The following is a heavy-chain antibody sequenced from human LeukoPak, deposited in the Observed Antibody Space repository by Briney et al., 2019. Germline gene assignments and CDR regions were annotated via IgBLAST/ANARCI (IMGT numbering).Heavy chain of an antibody. V-gene: IGHV3-74*01. D-gene: IGHD2-2*01. CDR3: ARVRSSSGNGGYFDY. Sequence: GGSLRLSCAASGFTFSSYWMHWVRQAPGKGLVWVSRINSDGSSTSYADSVKGRFTTSRDNAKNTLYLQMNSLRAEDTAVYYCARVRSSSGNGGYFDYWGQGTLVTVSS. CDR1: GFTFSSYW. CDR2: INSDGSST. J-gene: IGHJ4*02.